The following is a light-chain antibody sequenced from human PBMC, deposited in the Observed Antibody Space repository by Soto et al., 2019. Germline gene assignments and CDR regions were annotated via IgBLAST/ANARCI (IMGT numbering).Light chain of an antibody. CDR2: AAS. V-gene: IGKV3-20*01. Sequence: VVLTQSPATLSLSPGDRATLSCRASRHVYINALGWYQQKPGRTPTLLIYAASTRATDIPDRFSATGSGTDFSLTISGVEPEDSAVYYCQQYGASPFTFGPGTRLEI. CDR3: QQYGASPFT. J-gene: IGKJ3*01. CDR1: RHVYINA.